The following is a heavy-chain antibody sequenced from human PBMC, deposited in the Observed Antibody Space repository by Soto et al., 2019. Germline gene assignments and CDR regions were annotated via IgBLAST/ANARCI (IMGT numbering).Heavy chain of an antibody. J-gene: IGHJ6*02. Sequence: DVQLVESGGGLAKPGGSLRLSCAASGFIFSSHNMNWVRQAPGKGLEWVSSITGSSSYIFYADSVKGRFTISRDNAKNTVYLQVNSLRAEDTGVYYCARLVASETGYGMDVWGQGTTVTVSS. D-gene: IGHD3-9*01. CDR3: ARLVASETGYGMDV. CDR2: ITGSSSYI. V-gene: IGHV3-21*06. CDR1: GFIFSSHN.